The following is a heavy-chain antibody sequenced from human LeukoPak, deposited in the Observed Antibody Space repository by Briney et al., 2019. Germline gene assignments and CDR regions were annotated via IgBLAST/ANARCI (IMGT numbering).Heavy chain of an antibody. CDR1: GVSISSSSSY. J-gene: IGHJ4*02. CDR3: AKDGTSLNLAEFDF. CDR2: IYYGGNT. V-gene: IGHV4-39*07. Sequence: SETLSLTCSVSGVSISSSSSYWGWIRQPPGKGLEWIGSIYYGGNTYYNPSLKSRVTISVDTSKNQFSLKLTSVTAADTAVYYCAKDGTSLNLAEFDFWGQGTLVTVAS. D-gene: IGHD1-14*01.